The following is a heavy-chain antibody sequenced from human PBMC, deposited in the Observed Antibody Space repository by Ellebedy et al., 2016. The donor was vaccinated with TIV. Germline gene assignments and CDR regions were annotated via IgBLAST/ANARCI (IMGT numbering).Heavy chain of an antibody. V-gene: IGHV3-11*06. CDR2: VSGTGSDP. CDR1: GFKFSDYY. CDR3: AMPTTMPEH. Sequence: GESLKISCAASGFKFSDYYMTWFRQAPGKGLEYVSFVSGTGSDPKYADSVKGRFTISRDNARNSLFLHMNSLRAEDTAVYYCAMPTTMPEHWGQGTLVTVSS. J-gene: IGHJ4*02. D-gene: IGHD1-26*01.